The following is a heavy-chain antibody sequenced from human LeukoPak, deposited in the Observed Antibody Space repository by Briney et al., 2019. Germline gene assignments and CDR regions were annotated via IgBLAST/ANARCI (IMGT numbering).Heavy chain of an antibody. Sequence: PGGSLRLSCAVSGFTFDDYGMSWVRQAPGKGLEWVSGINWNGGSTGYADSVKGRFTISRDNAKNSLYLQMNSLRAEDTALYYCAREAPFPLSSSPPLDYWGQGTLVTVSS. CDR1: GFTFDDYG. CDR2: INWNGGST. CDR3: AREAPFPLSSSPPLDY. D-gene: IGHD6-6*01. V-gene: IGHV3-20*04. J-gene: IGHJ4*02.